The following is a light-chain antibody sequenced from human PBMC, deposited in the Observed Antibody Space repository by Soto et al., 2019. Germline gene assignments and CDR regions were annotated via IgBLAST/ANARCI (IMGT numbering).Light chain of an antibody. CDR2: DAS. V-gene: IGKV3-15*01. Sequence: EIVMTQSPSTLSASLGERATLSCRASQSVRSNLAWYQQKPGQAPRLLIYDASTRAPGIPARFSGSGSGTELTLTISSLQADDFAVYHCQQYNSWPPAFGHGTRLEIK. CDR3: QQYNSWPPA. CDR1: QSVRSN. J-gene: IGKJ5*01.